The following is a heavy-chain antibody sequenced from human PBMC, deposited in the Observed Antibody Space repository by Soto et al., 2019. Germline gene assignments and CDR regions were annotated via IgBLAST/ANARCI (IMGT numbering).Heavy chain of an antibody. V-gene: IGHV4-34*01. CDR3: ARDADTAPQYYYYYMDV. D-gene: IGHD5-18*01. CDR2: ITHSGST. J-gene: IGHJ6*03. CDR1: GGFSSGSY. Sequence: PSETLSFTCAVYGGFSSGSYWSWIRQPPEKRLELIGDITHSGSTNYIPALKSRITISVDTSKNQFSLKLSSVTAADTAVYYCARDADTAPQYYYYYMDVWGKGTTVTVSS.